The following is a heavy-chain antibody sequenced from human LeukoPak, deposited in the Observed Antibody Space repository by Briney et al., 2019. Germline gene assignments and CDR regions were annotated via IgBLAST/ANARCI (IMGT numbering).Heavy chain of an antibody. J-gene: IGHJ6*03. V-gene: IGHV4-59*08. CDR1: GGSISSYY. CDR3: ARMTPGYYYYMDV. Sequence: SETLSLTCTVSGGSISSYYWSWIRQPPGKGLECIGYIYYSGSTNYNPSLKSRVTISVDTSKNQFSLKLRSVTAADTAVYYCARMTPGYYYYMDVWGKGTTVTVSS. CDR2: IYYSGST.